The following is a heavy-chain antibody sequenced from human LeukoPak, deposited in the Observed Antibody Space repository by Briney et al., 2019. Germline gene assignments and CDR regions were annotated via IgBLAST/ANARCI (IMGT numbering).Heavy chain of an antibody. V-gene: IGHV4-59*08. Sequence: KPSETLSLTCTVSGGSISSYYWSWIRQPPGKGLEWIGYIYYSGSTNYNPSLKSRVTISVDTSKNQFSLKLSSVTAADTAVYYCARTLWFGELGAFDIWGQGTMVTVSS. CDR1: GGSISSYY. CDR3: ARTLWFGELGAFDI. D-gene: IGHD3-10*01. J-gene: IGHJ3*02. CDR2: IYYSGST.